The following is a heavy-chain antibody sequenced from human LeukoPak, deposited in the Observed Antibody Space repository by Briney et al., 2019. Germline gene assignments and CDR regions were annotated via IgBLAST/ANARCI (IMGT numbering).Heavy chain of an antibody. CDR2: IKRKSDGGTT. CDR3: TTELDVRPNHY. D-gene: IGHD1-14*01. J-gene: IGHJ4*02. Sequence: GGSLRLSCAASGFTFSNAWMSWVRRAPGKGLEWVGRIKRKSDGGTTDYAAPVKGRFTISRDDSKNTLYLQMNSLKSEDTAVYYFTTELDVRPNHYWGQGTLVTVSS. V-gene: IGHV3-15*01. CDR1: GFTFSNAW.